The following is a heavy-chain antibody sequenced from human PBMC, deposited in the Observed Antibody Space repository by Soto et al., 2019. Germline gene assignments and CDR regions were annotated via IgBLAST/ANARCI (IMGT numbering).Heavy chain of an antibody. J-gene: IGHJ6*02. CDR2: VYPGDSDT. CDR1: GYSFTSYW. CDR3: AGGGVRGVITRTRDYYGMAV. D-gene: IGHD3-10*01. V-gene: IGHV5-51*01. Sequence: GESLKISCKGSGYSFTSYWIGWVRQMPGKGLEWMGIVYPGDSDTRYSPSFQGQVTISADKSISTAYLQWSSLKASDTAMYYCAGGGVRGVITRTRDYYGMAVWGQGTTVTVSS.